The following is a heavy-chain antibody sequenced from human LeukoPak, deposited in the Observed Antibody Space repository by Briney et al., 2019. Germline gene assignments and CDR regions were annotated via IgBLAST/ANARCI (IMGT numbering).Heavy chain of an antibody. J-gene: IGHJ6*03. D-gene: IGHD1-26*01. CDR1: GYTFTSYD. CDR3: ARELRIVGATQYYYYMDV. Sequence: ASVKVSCKASGYTFTSYDINWVRQATGQGLEWMGWISAYNGNTNYAQKLQGRVTMTTDTSTSTAYMELRSLRSDDTAVYYCARELRIVGATQYYYYMDVWGKGTTVTVSS. V-gene: IGHV1-18*01. CDR2: ISAYNGNT.